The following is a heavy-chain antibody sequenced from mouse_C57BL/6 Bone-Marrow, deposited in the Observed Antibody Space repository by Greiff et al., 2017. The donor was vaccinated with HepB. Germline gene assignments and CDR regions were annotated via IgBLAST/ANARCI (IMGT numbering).Heavy chain of an antibody. CDR2: IRNKANNHAT. D-gene: IGHD1-1*01. CDR1: GFTFSDAW. V-gene: IGHV6-6*01. J-gene: IGHJ1*03. CDR3: TRIITTVVEYFDV. Sequence: EVKLVESGGGLVQPGGSMKLSCAASGFTFSDAWMDWVRQSPEKGLEWVAEIRNKANNHATYYAESVKGRFTISRDDSKSSVYLQMNSLRAEDTGIYYCTRIITTVVEYFDVWGTGTTVTVSS.